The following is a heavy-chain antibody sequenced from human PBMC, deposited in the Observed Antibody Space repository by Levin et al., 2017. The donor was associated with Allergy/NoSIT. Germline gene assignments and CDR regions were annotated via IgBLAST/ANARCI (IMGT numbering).Heavy chain of an antibody. CDR2: IKQDGSEK. Sequence: GESLKISCAASGFTFSSYWMSWVRQAPGKGLEWVANIKQDGSEKYYVDSVKGRFTISRDNAKNSLYLQMNSLRAEDTAVYYCARVLNYGDYLFDYWGQGTLVTVSS. D-gene: IGHD4-17*01. J-gene: IGHJ4*02. CDR3: ARVLNYGDYLFDY. CDR1: GFTFSSYW. V-gene: IGHV3-7*01.